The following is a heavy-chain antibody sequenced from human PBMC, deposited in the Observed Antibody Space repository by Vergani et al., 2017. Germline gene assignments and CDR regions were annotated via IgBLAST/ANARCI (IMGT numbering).Heavy chain of an antibody. CDR1: RFDFSDYY. Sequence: QGQLVESGGGLVKPGGSLRLSCAASRFDFSDYYMSWIRQAPGKGLEWISYISNSGNTINYADSVKGRFIVSRDNAKKSLYLQMNSLRVEDTAVYYGAGGSSGFFTLTSPNWFDPWGQGTLVTVS. J-gene: IGHJ5*02. CDR3: AGGSSGFFTLTSPNWFDP. V-gene: IGHV3-11*04. D-gene: IGHD3-3*01. CDR2: ISNSGNTI.